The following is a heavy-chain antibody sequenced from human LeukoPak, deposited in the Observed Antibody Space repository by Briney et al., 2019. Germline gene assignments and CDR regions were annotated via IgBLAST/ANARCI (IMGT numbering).Heavy chain of an antibody. CDR3: ARDVDRAFDY. J-gene: IGHJ4*02. D-gene: IGHD3-10*01. CDR1: GGSISSYY. CDR2: IYYSGST. Sequence: SETLSLTXTVSGGSISSYYWSWIRQPPGKGLEWIGYIYYSGSTNYNPSLKSRVTISVDTSKNQFSLKLSSVTAADTAVYYCARDVDRAFDYWGQGTLVTVSS. V-gene: IGHV4-59*01.